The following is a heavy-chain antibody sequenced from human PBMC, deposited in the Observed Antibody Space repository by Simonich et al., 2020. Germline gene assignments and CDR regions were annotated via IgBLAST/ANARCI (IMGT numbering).Heavy chain of an antibody. J-gene: IGHJ4*02. CDR1: GFTFSSYS. D-gene: IGHD5-18*01. CDR3: ARDVDTAMVFDY. V-gene: IGHV3-21*01. Sequence: EVQLVESGGGLVKPGGSLRLSCAASGFTFSSYSMNWVRQAPGKGLEWVSSISSNSSYIYDADSVKGRFTISRDNAKNSLYLQMNSLRAEDTAVYYCARDVDTAMVFDYWGQETLVTVSS. CDR2: ISSNSSYI.